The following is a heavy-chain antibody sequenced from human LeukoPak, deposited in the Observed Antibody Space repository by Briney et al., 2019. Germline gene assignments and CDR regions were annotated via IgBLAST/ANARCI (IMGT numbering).Heavy chain of an antibody. CDR1: GVSISSSNSY. CDR2: INHSGST. V-gene: IGHV4-39*01. D-gene: IGHD2-2*01. J-gene: IGHJ5*02. Sequence: SETLSLTCTVSGVSISSSNSYWGWIRQPPGKGLEWIGEINHSGSTNYNPSLKSRVTISVDTSKNQFSLKLSSVTAADTAVYYCARHRVYCSSTSCRQTGPGNWFDPWGQGTLVTVSS. CDR3: ARHRVYCSSTSCRQTGPGNWFDP.